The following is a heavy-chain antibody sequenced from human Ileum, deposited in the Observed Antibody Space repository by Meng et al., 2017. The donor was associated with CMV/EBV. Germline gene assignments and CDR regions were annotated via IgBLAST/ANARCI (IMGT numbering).Heavy chain of an antibody. CDR3: ARESELLRFDH. CDR1: GDSVSTNNVA. CDR2: TAYRSKWDY. Sequence: QKQLHQAGPGLVNPSQTRQLTCDICGDSVSTNNVAWNWIRQSPLRGLEWLGRTAYRSKWDYEYSVSVESRITISPDTSKNQFSLHLRSVTPEDTAIYYCARESELLRFDHWGQGTLVTVSS. J-gene: IGHJ4*02. V-gene: IGHV6-1*01. D-gene: IGHD6-6*01.